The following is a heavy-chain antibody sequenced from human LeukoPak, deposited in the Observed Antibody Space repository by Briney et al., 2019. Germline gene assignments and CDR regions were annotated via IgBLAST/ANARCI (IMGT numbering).Heavy chain of an antibody. CDR3: ARDPGSGYVNNWFDP. D-gene: IGHD3-22*01. J-gene: IGHJ5*02. Sequence: PGGSLRLSCAASGFTFSSYSMNWVRQAPRTGLELVSSISGSSSYIYYADSVKGRFTISRDNAKNSLYLQMYSLRAEDTAVYYCARDPGSGYVNNWFDPWGQGTLVTVSS. CDR1: GFTFSSYS. CDR2: ISGSSSYI. V-gene: IGHV3-21*01.